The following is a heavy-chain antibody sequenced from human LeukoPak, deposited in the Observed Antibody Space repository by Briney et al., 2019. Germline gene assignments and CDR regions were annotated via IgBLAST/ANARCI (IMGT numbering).Heavy chain of an antibody. J-gene: IGHJ4*02. V-gene: IGHV3-7*04. CDR3: ATDLYY. CDR2: INQDGSQK. CDR1: GFTFSSYW. Sequence: GGSLRLSCAASGFTFSSYWMSWVRQAPGKGLEWVANINQDGSQKYYVDSVKGRFTISRDNARNSLFLQMNSLRAEDSAVYYCATDLYYWGQGTLVTVSS.